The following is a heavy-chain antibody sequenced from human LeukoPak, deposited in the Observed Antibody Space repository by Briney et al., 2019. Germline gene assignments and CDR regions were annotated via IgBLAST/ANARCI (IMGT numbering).Heavy chain of an antibody. CDR2: IYYSGST. D-gene: IGHD2-15*01. J-gene: IGHJ5*02. V-gene: IGHV4-59*01. CDR1: GGSFSGYY. CDR3: ARLGPVVVVAATLDNWFDP. Sequence: PSETLSLTCAVYGGSFSGYYWSWIRQPPGKGLEWIGYIYYSGSTNYNPSLKSRVTISVDTSKNQFSLKLSSVTAADTAVYYCARLGPVVVVAATLDNWFDPWGQGTLVTVSS.